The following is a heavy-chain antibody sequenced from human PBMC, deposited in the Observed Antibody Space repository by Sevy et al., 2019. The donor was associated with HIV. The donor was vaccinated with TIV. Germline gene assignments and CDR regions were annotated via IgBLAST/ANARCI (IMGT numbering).Heavy chain of an antibody. D-gene: IGHD4-17*01. CDR3: ARDGGTMTTPGCLDF. J-gene: IGHJ3*01. Sequence: SETLSLTCAVSGASISSGVYSWNWIRQPPWKGLEWIGYIYHSGNTYYNPSLKSRVTISVDRSNNQFSLKMRSVTAADTAVYYCARDGGTMTTPGCLDFWGQGIMVTVSS. CDR1: GASISSGVYS. CDR2: IYHSGNT. V-gene: IGHV4-30-2*01.